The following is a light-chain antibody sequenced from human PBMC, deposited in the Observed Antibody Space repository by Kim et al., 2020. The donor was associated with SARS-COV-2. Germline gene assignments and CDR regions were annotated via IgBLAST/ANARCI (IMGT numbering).Light chain of an antibody. J-gene: IGKJ5*01. CDR1: QSISSY. CDR3: QQNYSTPPIT. V-gene: IGKV1-39*01. CDR2: TAS. Sequence: DIQMTQSPSSLSASVGDRVTITCRASQSISSYLNWYQQKPGKAPKLLIYTASSLQSGVPSRFSGSGSGTDFTLTISSLQPEDFATYYCQQNYSTPPITFGRGTRLEIK.